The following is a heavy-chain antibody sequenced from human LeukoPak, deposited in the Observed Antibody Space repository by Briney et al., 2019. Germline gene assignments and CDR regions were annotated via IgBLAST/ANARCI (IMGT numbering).Heavy chain of an antibody. V-gene: IGHV5-51*01. CDR2: IYPGDSDT. Sequence: GESLQISCKGSGFTFSSYWIGWVRQMPGKGVEWMGIIYPGDSDTRYSPSFQGQVTISADKSISTAYLQWSSLKASDSAMYYCARSYYYDSSGYYLYNWFDPWGQGTLVTVSS. CDR3: ARSYYYDSSGYYLYNWFDP. J-gene: IGHJ5*02. D-gene: IGHD3-22*01. CDR1: GFTFSSYW.